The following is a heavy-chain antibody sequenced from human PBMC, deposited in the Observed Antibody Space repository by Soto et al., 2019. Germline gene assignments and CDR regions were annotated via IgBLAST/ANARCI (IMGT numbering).Heavy chain of an antibody. V-gene: IGHV3-30-3*01. Sequence: QVQLVESGGGVVQPGRSLRLSCAAFGFTFSNYAMHWVRQAPGKGLEGVAAIAYDGSKQYYADSVRGRFPISRGDSKNTMYLQMNSLKAEDTAVYYCASGGNRRYCSGGRCYSGVEYWGQGTLVNVSS. J-gene: IGHJ4*02. D-gene: IGHD2-15*01. CDR1: GFTFSNYA. CDR3: ASGGNRRYCSGGRCYSGVEY. CDR2: IAYDGSKQ.